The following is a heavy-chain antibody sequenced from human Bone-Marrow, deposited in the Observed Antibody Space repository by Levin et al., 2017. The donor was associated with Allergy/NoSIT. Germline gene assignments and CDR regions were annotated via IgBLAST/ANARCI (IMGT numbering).Heavy chain of an antibody. J-gene: IGHJ4*02. D-gene: IGHD6-13*01. V-gene: IGHV3-30*18. Sequence: GESLKISCAASGFTFSSYGMHWVRQAPGKGLEWVAVISYDGSNKYYADSVKGRFTISRDNSKNTLYLQMNSLRAEDTAVYYCAKLYSSSRYFDYWGQGTLVTVSS. CDR1: GFTFSSYG. CDR2: ISYDGSNK. CDR3: AKLYSSSRYFDY.